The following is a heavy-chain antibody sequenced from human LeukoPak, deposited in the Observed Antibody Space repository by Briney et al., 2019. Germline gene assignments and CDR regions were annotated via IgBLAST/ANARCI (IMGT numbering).Heavy chain of an antibody. V-gene: IGHV3-53*01. J-gene: IGHJ5*02. CDR2: IYSGGST. D-gene: IGHD2-15*01. Sequence: PGGSLRLSCAASGFTVSSNYMSWVRQAPGKGLEWFSVIYSGGSTYYADSVKGRFTISRDNSKNTLYLQMNSLRAEDTAVYYCARVGGVIEPGWFDPWGQGTLVTVSS. CDR1: GFTVSSNY. CDR3: ARVGGVIEPGWFDP.